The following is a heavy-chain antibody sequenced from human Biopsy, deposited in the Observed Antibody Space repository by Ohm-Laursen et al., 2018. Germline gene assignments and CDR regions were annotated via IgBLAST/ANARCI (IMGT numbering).Heavy chain of an antibody. CDR3: ARDVKRYCSGTSCYSGYFGMGV. V-gene: IGHV4-61*01. CDR1: GGSVSDSFHF. CDR2: VYYSGTT. J-gene: IGHJ6*02. Sequence: SQTLSLTCTVSGGSVSDSFHFWSWIRQPPGKGLEWIGDVYYSGTTNYNPSLKSRLTISVDTSKNQFSLNLNSVTAADTAVYFCARDVKRYCSGTSCYSGYFGMGVWGQGTTVTVS. D-gene: IGHD2-2*01.